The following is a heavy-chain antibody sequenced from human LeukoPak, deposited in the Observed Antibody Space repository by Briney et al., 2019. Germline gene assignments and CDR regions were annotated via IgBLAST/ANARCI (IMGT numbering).Heavy chain of an antibody. J-gene: IGHJ4*02. CDR3: ATYGSGSYSPVVVDY. Sequence: GGSLRLSCAASGFTFSTYAMHWVRQAPGKGLEWVAVISYDGINKYYADSVKGRFTISRDNSKNTVYLQMNSLRAEDTAVYYCATYGSGSYSPVVVDYWGQGTLVTVSS. CDR2: ISYDGINK. CDR1: GFTFSTYA. D-gene: IGHD3-10*01. V-gene: IGHV3-30-3*01.